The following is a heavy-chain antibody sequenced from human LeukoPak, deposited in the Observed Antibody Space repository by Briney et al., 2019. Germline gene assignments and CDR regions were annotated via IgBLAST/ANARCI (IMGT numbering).Heavy chain of an antibody. J-gene: IGHJ4*02. D-gene: IGHD1-14*01. CDR3: ARRGTEPVMGSFDY. CDR1: GGSISSSSYY. V-gene: IGHV4-39*01. CDR2: IYYSGST. Sequence: SETLSLTCTVSGGSISSSSYYQGWIRQPPGKGLEWIGSIYYSGSTYYNPSLKSRVTISVDTSKNQFSLKLSSVTAADTAVYYCARRGTEPVMGSFDYWGQGTLVTVSS.